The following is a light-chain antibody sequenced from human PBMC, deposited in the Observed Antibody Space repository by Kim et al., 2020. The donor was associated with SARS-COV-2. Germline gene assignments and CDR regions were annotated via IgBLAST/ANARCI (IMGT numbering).Light chain of an antibody. CDR2: WAS. J-gene: IGKJ1*01. Sequence: DIVMTQSPDSLAVSLGERATINCKSSQSVLYNNKYYLAWYQQKPEQPPKLLIYWASTREAGGPDRFSGSGSGADFTLTISSLQAEDVAVYYCQQYYNTPPWTFGEGTKVDIK. CDR1: QSVLYNNKYY. V-gene: IGKV4-1*01. CDR3: QQYYNTPPWT.